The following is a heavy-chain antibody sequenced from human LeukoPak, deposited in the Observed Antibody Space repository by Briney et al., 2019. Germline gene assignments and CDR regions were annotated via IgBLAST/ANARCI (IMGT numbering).Heavy chain of an antibody. CDR2: INGGDGDT. Sequence: ASVKVSCKASGYTFIHYAVHWVRQAPGQRLEWMGWINGGDGDTEYSQTFQDRITITRDTFASTTYIELNSLSSEDTAFYYCARAGTAIDYWGQGTLVTVSS. CDR1: GYTFIHYA. J-gene: IGHJ4*02. V-gene: IGHV1-3*01. CDR3: ARAGTAIDY. D-gene: IGHD3-10*01.